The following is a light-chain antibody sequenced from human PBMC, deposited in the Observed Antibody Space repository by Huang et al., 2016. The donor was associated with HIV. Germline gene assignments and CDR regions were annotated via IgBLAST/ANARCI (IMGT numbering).Light chain of an antibody. CDR3: QQYDNWPYT. V-gene: IGKV3-15*01. Sequence: EIMMTQSPATLSVSPGESATLSCRASPSVSSHLAWYQQKPGQAPRLRIYGASTRATGIPVRFSGSGSGTEFTLTISSLQSEDFAVYFCQQYDNWPYTFGQGTKLEIK. CDR1: PSVSSH. CDR2: GAS. J-gene: IGKJ2*01.